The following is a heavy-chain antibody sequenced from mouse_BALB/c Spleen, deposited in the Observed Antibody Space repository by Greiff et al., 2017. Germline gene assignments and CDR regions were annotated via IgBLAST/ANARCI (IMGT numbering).Heavy chain of an antibody. Sequence: QVQLQQPGAELVKPGAPVKLSCKASGYTFTSYWMNWVKQRPGRGLEWIGRIDPSDSETHYNQKFKDKATLTVDKSSSTAYIQLSSLTSEDSAVYYCARLGGYPYAMEYWGQGTTGTVAA. D-gene: IGHD4-1*01. J-gene: IGHJ4*01. CDR3: ARLGGYPYAMEY. CDR2: IDPSDSET. CDR1: GYTFTSYW. V-gene: IGHV1-69*02.